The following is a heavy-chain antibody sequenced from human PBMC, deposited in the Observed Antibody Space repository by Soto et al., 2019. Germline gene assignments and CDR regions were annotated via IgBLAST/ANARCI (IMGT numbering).Heavy chain of an antibody. Sequence: QVQLVQSGAEVKKPGSSVKVSCKASGGTFSSYAISWVRQAPGQGLEWMGGIIPIFGTANYAQKFQGRVTMTADESTSTAYMELSSLRSEDTAVYYCARGRLGYCSGGSCYSGVDYWGQGTLVTVSS. V-gene: IGHV1-69*12. CDR1: GGTFSSYA. D-gene: IGHD2-15*01. CDR3: ARGRLGYCSGGSCYSGVDY. J-gene: IGHJ4*02. CDR2: IIPIFGTA.